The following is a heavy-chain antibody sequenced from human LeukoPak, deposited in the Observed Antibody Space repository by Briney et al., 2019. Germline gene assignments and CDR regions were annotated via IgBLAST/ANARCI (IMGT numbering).Heavy chain of an antibody. CDR1: GFTFSIYG. V-gene: IGHV3-30*03. Sequence: GGSLRLSCEASGFTFSIYGMHWVRQAPGKGLEWVAVISYDGSNKYYADSVKGRFTISRDNSKNTLYLQMNSLRAEDTAVYYCALPLWFGALDVWGQGTTVTVSS. CDR3: ALPLWFGALDV. CDR2: ISYDGSNK. J-gene: IGHJ6*02. D-gene: IGHD3-10*01.